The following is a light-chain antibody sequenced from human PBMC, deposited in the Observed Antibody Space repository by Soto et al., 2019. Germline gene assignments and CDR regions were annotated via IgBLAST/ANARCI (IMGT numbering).Light chain of an antibody. Sequence: SYELTQPPSVSVSPGQTASITCSGDKLGDKYACWYQQKPGQSPVLVIYQDGKRPSGIPERFAGSNSGNTATLTISGTQAMGEADYYCQAWDSSTVVFGGGTKGTVL. CDR3: QAWDSSTVV. V-gene: IGLV3-1*01. CDR2: QDG. CDR1: KLGDKY. J-gene: IGLJ2*01.